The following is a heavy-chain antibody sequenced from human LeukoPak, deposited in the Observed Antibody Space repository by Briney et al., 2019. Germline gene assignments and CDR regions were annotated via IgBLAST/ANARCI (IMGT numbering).Heavy chain of an antibody. J-gene: IGHJ6*03. CDR3: ARDRGHIVATMGGLGSYYYYMDV. CDR1: GFTFDDYG. CDR2: INWNGGST. D-gene: IGHD5-12*01. Sequence: GGSLRLSCAASGFTFDDYGMSWVRHAPGKGLEWVSGINWNGGSTGYADSVKGRFTISRDNAKNSLYLQMNSLRAEDTALYYCARDRGHIVATMGGLGSYYYYMDVWGKGTTVTVSS. V-gene: IGHV3-20*04.